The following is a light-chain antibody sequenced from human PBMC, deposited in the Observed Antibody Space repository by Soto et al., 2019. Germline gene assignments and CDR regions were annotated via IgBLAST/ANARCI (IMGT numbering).Light chain of an antibody. J-gene: IGKJ1*01. CDR2: DAS. CDR3: QQYNSYWT. CDR1: QSISSW. V-gene: IGKV1-5*01. Sequence: DIHMTQSPSTLSASVGDRVTITCRASQSISSWLAWYQQKPGKAPKLLIYDASSLESGVPSRFSGSGSGTEFTLTISSLQPDDFATYHCQQYNSYWTFGQGTKVDNK.